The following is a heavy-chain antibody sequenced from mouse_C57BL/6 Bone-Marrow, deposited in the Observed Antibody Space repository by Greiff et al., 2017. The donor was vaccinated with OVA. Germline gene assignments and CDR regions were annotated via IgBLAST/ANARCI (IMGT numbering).Heavy chain of an antibody. CDR3: AREGGYDYDDAMDY. V-gene: IGHV1-58*01. J-gene: IGHJ4*01. Sequence: QLQESGAELVRPGSSVKMSCKTSGYTFTSYGINWVKQRPGQGLEWIGYLYIGNGYTEYNEKFKGKATLTSDTSSSTAYLQLSSLTSEDAAIYFGAREGGYDYDDAMDYWGQGTSVTVSS. CDR1: GYTFTSYG. CDR2: LYIGNGYT. D-gene: IGHD2-4*01.